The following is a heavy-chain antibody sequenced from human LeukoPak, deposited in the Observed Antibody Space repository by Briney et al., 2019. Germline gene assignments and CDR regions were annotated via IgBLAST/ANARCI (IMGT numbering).Heavy chain of an antibody. V-gene: IGHV4-59*01. Sequence: SETLSLTCGVSGGSFSTYYWSWIRQPPGKGLEWIGFIYYSGSTDYNPSLKSRVTISIDTSKKQFSLKLRSVTAADTAVYYCARGVVLTGYPLDFWGRGTPVTVSS. J-gene: IGHJ4*02. CDR3: ARGVVLTGYPLDF. CDR1: GGSFSTYY. CDR2: IYYSGST. D-gene: IGHD3-9*01.